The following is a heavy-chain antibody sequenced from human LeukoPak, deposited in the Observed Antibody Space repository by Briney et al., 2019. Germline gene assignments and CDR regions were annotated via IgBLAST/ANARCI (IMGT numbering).Heavy chain of an antibody. Sequence: PGGSLRLSCEASGFTFSTYWMNWVRQVPGKGLEWVTKINQDGSEKYYVDSVKGRFTISRDNAKNSLYLQMNSLRAEDTAVYYCARGNGFDSWGQGTLVTVPS. V-gene: IGHV3-7*01. J-gene: IGHJ5*01. CDR2: INQDGSEK. CDR3: ARGNGFDS. CDR1: GFTFSTYW. D-gene: IGHD2-8*01.